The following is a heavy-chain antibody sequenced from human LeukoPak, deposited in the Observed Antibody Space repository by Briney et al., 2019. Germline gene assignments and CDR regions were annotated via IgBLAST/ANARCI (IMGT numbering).Heavy chain of an antibody. J-gene: IGHJ4*02. D-gene: IGHD3-22*01. V-gene: IGHV5-51*01. CDR3: ARLPYYDTSELDY. CDR1: GYTFTNYW. CDR2: IYPGDSDT. Sequence: GESLKISRKVSGYTFTNYWIGWVRQMPGKGLEWMGMIYPGDSDTRYSPSFQGQVTISADKSISTAYLQWSSLKATDTAMYYCARLPYYDTSELDYWGQGTLVTVSS.